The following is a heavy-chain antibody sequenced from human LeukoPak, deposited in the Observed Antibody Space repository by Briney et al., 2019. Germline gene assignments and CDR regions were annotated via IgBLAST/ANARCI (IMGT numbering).Heavy chain of an antibody. J-gene: IGHJ4*02. CDR2: VSGSGGST. D-gene: IGHD2-2*01. V-gene: IGHV3-23*01. Sequence: GGSLRLSCAASGFTFSSYAMSWVRQAPGKGLEWVSAVSGSGGSTYYADSVKGRFTISRDNSKNTLYLQMNSLRAEDTAVYYCAKGGYCSSTSCSPFDYWGQGTLVTVSS. CDR1: GFTFSSYA. CDR3: AKGGYCSSTSCSPFDY.